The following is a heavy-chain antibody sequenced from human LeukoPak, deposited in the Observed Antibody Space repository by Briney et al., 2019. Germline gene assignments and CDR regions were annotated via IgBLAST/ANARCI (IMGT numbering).Heavy chain of an antibody. CDR2: ISSSSSTI. D-gene: IGHD1-26*01. V-gene: IGHV3-48*02. Sequence: GGSLRLSCSASGFTFSAYSMTWVRQAPGKGLEWISYISSSSSTIYYADSVKGRFTISRDNAKNSLYLQMNRLRDEDTAVYYCARDDSIGWEVAGRFDYWGQGILVTVSS. CDR1: GFTFSAYS. CDR3: ARDDSIGWEVAGRFDY. J-gene: IGHJ4*02.